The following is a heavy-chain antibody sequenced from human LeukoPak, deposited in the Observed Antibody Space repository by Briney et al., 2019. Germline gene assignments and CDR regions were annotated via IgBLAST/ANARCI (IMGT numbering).Heavy chain of an antibody. J-gene: IGHJ4*02. Sequence: GGSQRLSCAACGLTFRSYCMHWVRQAPAKGLEWVAVISYDGSNKYYADSVKRRFTISRENSKNTLYLQMNSLRAEDTAVYYCAKDRGSGSTELDYWGQGTLVTVSS. CDR3: AKDRGSGSTELDY. D-gene: IGHD3-10*01. V-gene: IGHV3-30*18. CDR2: ISYDGSNK. CDR1: GLTFRSYC.